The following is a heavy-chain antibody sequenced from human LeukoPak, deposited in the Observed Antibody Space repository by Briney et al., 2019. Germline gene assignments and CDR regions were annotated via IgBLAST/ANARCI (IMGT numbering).Heavy chain of an antibody. V-gene: IGHV4-31*03. J-gene: IGHJ4*02. D-gene: IGHD4-17*01. CDR3: ARAGYGDYGSDY. CDR2: IYYSGST. CDR1: GGSISSDY. Sequence: SETLSLTCTVSGGSISSDYWSWIRQHPGKGLEWIGYIYYSGSTYYNPSLKSRVTISVDTSKNQFSLKLSSVTAADTAVYYCARAGYGDYGSDYWGQGTLVTVSS.